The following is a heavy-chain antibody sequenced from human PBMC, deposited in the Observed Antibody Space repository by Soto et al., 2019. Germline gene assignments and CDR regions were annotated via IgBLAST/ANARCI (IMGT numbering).Heavy chain of an antibody. CDR3: ARHVPYCSDTSHCAYGMDV. J-gene: IGHJ6*02. CDR1: GGSISSYY. Sequence: PSETLSLTCTVSGGSISSYYWIWIRQPPGKGLEWIGYIYYSGSTNYNPSLKSRVTISVDTSKNQFSLKLSSVTAADTAVYYCARHVPYCSDTSHCAYGMDVWGQGTTVTVSS. D-gene: IGHD2-2*01. CDR2: IYYSGST. V-gene: IGHV4-59*08.